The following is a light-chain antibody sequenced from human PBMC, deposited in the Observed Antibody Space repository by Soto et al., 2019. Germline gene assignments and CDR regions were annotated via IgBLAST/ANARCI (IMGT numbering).Light chain of an antibody. CDR1: SSDVGGYNY. Sequence: QSALTQPASLSVSPGQSITISCTGTSSDVGGYNYVSWYQQHPGKAPKLMIYDVSNRPSGVSNRFSGSKSGNTASLTISGLQAEDEADYYCSSYTSSSTLVVFGGGTKLTVL. CDR3: SSYTSSSTLVV. V-gene: IGLV2-14*01. CDR2: DVS. J-gene: IGLJ2*01.